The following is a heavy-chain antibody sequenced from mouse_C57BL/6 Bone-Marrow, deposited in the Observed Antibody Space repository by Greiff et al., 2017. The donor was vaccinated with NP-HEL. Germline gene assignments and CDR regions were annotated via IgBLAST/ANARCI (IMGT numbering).Heavy chain of an antibody. CDR3: TESSYYYGSRGFAY. CDR2: IDPENGDT. CDR1: GFNIKDDY. Sequence: VQLQQSGAELVRPGASFKFSCTASGFNIKDDYMHWVKQRPEQGLEWIGWIDPENGDTEYASKFQGKATITADTSSNTAYLQLSSLTSEDTAVYYCTESSYYYGSRGFAYWGQGTLVTVSA. J-gene: IGHJ3*01. V-gene: IGHV14-4*01. D-gene: IGHD1-1*01.